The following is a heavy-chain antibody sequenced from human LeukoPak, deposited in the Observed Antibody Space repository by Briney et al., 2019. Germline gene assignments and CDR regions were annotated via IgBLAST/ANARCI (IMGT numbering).Heavy chain of an antibody. D-gene: IGHD3-10*01. V-gene: IGHV3-64*01. J-gene: IGHJ6*02. CDR1: GFTFSSYA. CDR3: ARVTGAMVRGVRNYYYYGMDV. CDR2: ISSNGGST. Sequence: GGSLRLSCAASGFTFSSYAMHWVRQAPGKGLEYVSAISSNGGSTYYANSVKGRFTISRDSSKNTLYLQMGSLRAEDMAVYYCARVTGAMVRGVRNYYYYGMDVWGQGTTVTVSS.